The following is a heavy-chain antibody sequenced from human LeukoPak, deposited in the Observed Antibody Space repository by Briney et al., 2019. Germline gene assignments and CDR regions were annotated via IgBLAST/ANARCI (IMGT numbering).Heavy chain of an antibody. V-gene: IGHV4-59*08. D-gene: IGHD3-22*01. Sequence: SETLSLTCTVSGDSISRYYWSWIRQPPGKGLEWIGYIYYSGSTNYNPSLKSRVTISVDTSKNQFSLKLSSVTAADTAVYYCAARAGGDSSGDEFDYWGQGTLVTVSS. CDR2: IYYSGST. CDR1: GDSISRYY. J-gene: IGHJ4*02. CDR3: AARAGGDSSGDEFDY.